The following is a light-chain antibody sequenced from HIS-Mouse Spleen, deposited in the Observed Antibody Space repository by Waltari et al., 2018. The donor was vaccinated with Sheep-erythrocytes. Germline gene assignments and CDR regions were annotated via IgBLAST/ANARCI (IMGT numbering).Light chain of an antibody. V-gene: IGKV1-9*01. CDR3: QQLNSYPHT. Sequence: DIQLTQSPSFLSASVGYRVTITCRAIQGISSYLAWYQQKPGKAPKLLIYAASTLQSGVPSRFSGSGSGTEFTLTISSLQPEDFATYYCQQLNSYPHTFGQGTKLEIK. CDR2: AAS. J-gene: IGKJ2*01. CDR1: QGISSY.